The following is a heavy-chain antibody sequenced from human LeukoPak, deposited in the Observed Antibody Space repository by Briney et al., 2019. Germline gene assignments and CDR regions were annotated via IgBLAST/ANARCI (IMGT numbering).Heavy chain of an antibody. D-gene: IGHD2-8*01. CDR1: GGSISSSSYY. CDR3: ARHRYGTFDY. Sequence: KPSETLSLTCTVSGGSISSSSYYWGWIRQPPGKGLEWIGSINYSGNTYYNPSLKSRVTMSADTSKNQLSLKLSSVTATDTAAYYCARHRYGTFDYWGQGTLVTVSS. CDR2: INYSGNT. J-gene: IGHJ4*02. V-gene: IGHV4-39*01.